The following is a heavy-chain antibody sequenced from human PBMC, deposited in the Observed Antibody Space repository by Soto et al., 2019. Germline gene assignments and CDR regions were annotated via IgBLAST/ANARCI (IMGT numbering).Heavy chain of an antibody. Sequence: KQSQTLSLTCAVYGGSFSGYYWSWIRQPPGKGLEWIGEINHSGSTNYNPSLKSRVTISVDTSKNQFSLKLSSVTAADTAVYYCARLSNWAPGGYYYYYYMDVWGKGTTVTVSS. J-gene: IGHJ6*03. D-gene: IGHD7-27*01. V-gene: IGHV4-34*01. CDR3: ARLSNWAPGGYYYYYYMDV. CDR1: GGSFSGYY. CDR2: INHSGST.